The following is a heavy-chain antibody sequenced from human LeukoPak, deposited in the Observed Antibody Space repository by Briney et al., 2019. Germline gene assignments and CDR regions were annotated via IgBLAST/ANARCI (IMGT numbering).Heavy chain of an antibody. D-gene: IGHD3-10*01. V-gene: IGHV3-48*01. Sequence: QAGGSLRLSCAASGFTFNTYNMDWVRQAPGKGLEWVSYISSRSDVIYYADSAKGRFTISRDNVKNSLYLQMNSLRAEDTAVYYCARDGSRGYDMGYWGQGTLVTVSS. CDR1: GFTFNTYN. CDR2: ISSRSDVI. CDR3: ARDGSRGYDMGY. J-gene: IGHJ4*02.